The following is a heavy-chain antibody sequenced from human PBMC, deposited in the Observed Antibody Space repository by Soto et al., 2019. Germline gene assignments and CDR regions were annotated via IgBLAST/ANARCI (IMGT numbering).Heavy chain of an antibody. V-gene: IGHV3-74*01. J-gene: IGHJ4*02. CDR2: ISRDGSST. CDR1: GLSFSNYW. CDR3: ARESSCYSSYFDY. D-gene: IGHD2-15*01. Sequence: EVQLVESGGGLVQPGGSLRLSCTGSGLSFSNYWIHWVRQAPGKGLVWVSRISRDGSSTTYADSVKGRFTISRDTAKSTLYLQMNSLRAEDTAVYYCARESSCYSSYFDYWGQGALVTVSS.